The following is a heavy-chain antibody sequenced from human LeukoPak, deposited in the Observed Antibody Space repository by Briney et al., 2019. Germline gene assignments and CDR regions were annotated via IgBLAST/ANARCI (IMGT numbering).Heavy chain of an antibody. CDR3: ARGERGYSSSWYHY. Sequence: SETLSLTCSVYGGSFSGYYWSWIRQPPGKGLEWIGEINHSGSTNYNPSPKSRVTISVDTSKNQFSLKLSSVTAADTAVYYCARGERGYSSSWYHYWGQGTLVTVSS. V-gene: IGHV4-34*01. CDR2: INHSGST. CDR1: GGSFSGYY. D-gene: IGHD6-13*01. J-gene: IGHJ4*02.